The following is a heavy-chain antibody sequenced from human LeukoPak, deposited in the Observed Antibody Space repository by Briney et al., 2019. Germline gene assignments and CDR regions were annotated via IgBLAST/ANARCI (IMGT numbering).Heavy chain of an antibody. V-gene: IGHV1-18*01. CDR3: ARDQVDGDSLAYYYYGMDV. CDR1: GYTFTSYG. J-gene: IGHJ6*02. CDR2: ISAYNGNT. Sequence: ASVKVSCKASGYTFTSYGISWVRQAPGRGLEWMGWISAYNGNTNYAQKLQGRVTMTTDTSTSTAYMELRSLRSDDTAVYYCARDQVDGDSLAYYYYGMDVWGQGTTVTVSS. D-gene: IGHD4-17*01.